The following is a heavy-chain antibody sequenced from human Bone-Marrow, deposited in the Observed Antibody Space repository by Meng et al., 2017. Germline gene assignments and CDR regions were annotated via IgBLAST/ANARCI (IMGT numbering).Heavy chain of an antibody. J-gene: IGHJ4*02. Sequence: SEILSPIRTVSGGSVSSGSYYWSWIRQPPGKGLEWIGYIYYSGSTNYNLPLKSRVTISVDMSKNQFSLKLSSVTAADTAVYYCARADLGSGTDHWGQGTLVTVSS. D-gene: IGHD2-15*01. CDR2: IYYSGST. V-gene: IGHV4-61*01. CDR3: ARADLGSGTDH. CDR1: GGSVSSGSYY.